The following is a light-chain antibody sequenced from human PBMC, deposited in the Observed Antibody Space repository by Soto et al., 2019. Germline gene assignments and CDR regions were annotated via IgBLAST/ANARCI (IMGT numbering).Light chain of an antibody. J-gene: IGLJ1*01. Sequence: QSALTQPPSASGSPGQSVTISCTGTSSDVGGYNYVYWYQQHPGKVPKLMVYEVNKRPSGVPDRFAGSKSGNTASLTVSGLQDEDEADYYCTSYAGGNNVFGTGTKLTVL. CDR3: TSYAGGNNV. V-gene: IGLV2-8*01. CDR1: SSDVGGYNY. CDR2: EVN.